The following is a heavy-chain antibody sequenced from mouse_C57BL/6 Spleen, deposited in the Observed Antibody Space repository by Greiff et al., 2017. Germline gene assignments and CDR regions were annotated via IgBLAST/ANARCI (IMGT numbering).Heavy chain of an antibody. D-gene: IGHD2-5*01. J-gene: IGHJ3*01. CDR3: ARGHYSNSRFAY. CDR2: IHPNSGST. Sequence: QVQLQQPGAELVKPGASVKLSCKASGYTFTSYWMHWVKQRPGQGLEWIGMIHPNSGSTNYNEKFKSKATLTVDKSSSTAYMQLSSLTSEDSAVYYCARGHYSNSRFAYWGQGTLVTVSA. V-gene: IGHV1-64*01. CDR1: GYTFTSYW.